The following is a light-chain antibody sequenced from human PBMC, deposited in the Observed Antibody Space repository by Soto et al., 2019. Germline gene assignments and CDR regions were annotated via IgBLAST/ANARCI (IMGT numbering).Light chain of an antibody. CDR3: LQDTKYPLT. CDR1: QDSRND. CDR2: AAS. V-gene: IGKV1-6*01. J-gene: IGKJ4*01. Sequence: AIQMTQSPSSLYASMGDSVTITCRASQDSRNDVGGYQQNPGKAPKVLSDAASTLQRLGPSRFSGRGAGTDFTLTSSSLQPEAFATYSCLQDTKYPLTFGGGTKVEIK.